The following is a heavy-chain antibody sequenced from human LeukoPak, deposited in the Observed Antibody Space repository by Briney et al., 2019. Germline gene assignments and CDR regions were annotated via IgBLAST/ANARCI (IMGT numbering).Heavy chain of an antibody. J-gene: IGHJ4*02. CDR2: ISYDGSDK. D-gene: IGHD6-6*01. V-gene: IGHV3-30*03. Sequence: PGRSLRLSCAASGFTFSSCGMQWVRQAPGKGLEWVAVISYDGSDKYYADSVKGRFTISRDNSKNTLYLQMNSLRAEDTAVYYCARDIRSSSPSFDYWGQGTLVTVSS. CDR3: ARDIRSSSPSFDY. CDR1: GFTFSSCG.